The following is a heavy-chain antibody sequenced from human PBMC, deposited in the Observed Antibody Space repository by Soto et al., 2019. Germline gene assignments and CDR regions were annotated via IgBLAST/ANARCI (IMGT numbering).Heavy chain of an antibody. Sequence: QAQLVQSGAEVRKPGASVKVSCKASGYTFTTYDINWVRQAPGQGLEWLGWMDPNSGSTGYAQNFQSRITKSRNISRNTAQMGLSLLQSEGTAVYHWARERKFDFWRKGLDVWGQGTTVTVSS. CDR2: MDPNSGST. J-gene: IGHJ6*02. D-gene: IGHD3-3*01. CDR1: GYTFTTYD. V-gene: IGHV1-8*01. CDR3: ARERKFDFWRKGLDV.